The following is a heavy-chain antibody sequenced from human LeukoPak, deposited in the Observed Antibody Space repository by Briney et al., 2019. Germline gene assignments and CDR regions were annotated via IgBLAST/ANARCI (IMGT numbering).Heavy chain of an antibody. D-gene: IGHD3-10*01. CDR3: ARAGHGSIIYFDY. CDR1: GFTFSSYG. CDR2: IWYDGSNM. Sequence: GWSLRLSCAASGFTFSSYGMHWVRQAPGKGLEWVAVIWYDGSNMYYADSVKGRFTISRDNSKNTLYLQMNSLRAEDTAVYFCARAGHGSIIYFDYWGQGTLVTVSS. V-gene: IGHV3-33*01. J-gene: IGHJ4*02.